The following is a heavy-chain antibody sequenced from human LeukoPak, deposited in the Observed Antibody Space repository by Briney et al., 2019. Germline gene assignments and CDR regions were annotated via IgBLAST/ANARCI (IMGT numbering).Heavy chain of an antibody. CDR2: INPNSGGT. D-gene: IGHD5/OR15-5a*01. CDR3: AKMSRTPDYFDY. J-gene: IGHJ4*02. V-gene: IGHV1-2*02. Sequence: ASVKVSCKASGYTFTGYYMHWARQAPGQGLEWMGWINPNSGGTNYAQKFQGRVTMTRDTSISTAYMELSSLRSEDTAVYYCAKMSRTPDYFDYWGQGTLVTVSS. CDR1: GYTFTGYY.